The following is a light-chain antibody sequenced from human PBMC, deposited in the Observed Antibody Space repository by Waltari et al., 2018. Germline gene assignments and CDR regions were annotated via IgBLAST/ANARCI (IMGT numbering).Light chain of an antibody. CDR2: AAS. CDR3: QQTYSAPLS. J-gene: IGKJ4*01. V-gene: IGKV1-39*01. Sequence: IQMTQSPSSLSASVGDRVTIPCRGSQSVGTYVNWYQHRPGQAPKVLIYAASTLQGGVPSRFSGSGSGTVFTLTINSLQPEDLSIYYCQQTYSAPLSFGGGTKVEMK. CDR1: QSVGTY.